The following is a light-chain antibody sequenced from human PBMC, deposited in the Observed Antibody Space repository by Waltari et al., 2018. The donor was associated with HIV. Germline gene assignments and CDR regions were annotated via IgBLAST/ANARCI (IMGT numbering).Light chain of an antibody. CDR3: QQFNSYPLT. CDR1: QGMSSA. J-gene: IGKJ3*01. V-gene: IGKV1-13*02. CDR2: AAS. Sequence: AIQLTQSPSSLSASIGDRVTITCRASQGMSSALAWYQQKPGNIPKLLIYAASTLQSGVPSRFSGSGSGTDFTLTISYLQPEDFATYYCQQFNSYPLTFGPGTKVDIK.